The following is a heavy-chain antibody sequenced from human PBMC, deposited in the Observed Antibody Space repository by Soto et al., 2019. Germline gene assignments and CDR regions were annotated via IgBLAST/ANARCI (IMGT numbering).Heavy chain of an antibody. CDR2: IIPIFGTA. CDR3: ARASVVPPIPSGYYYGMDV. CDR1: GGTFSSYA. V-gene: IGHV1-69*13. D-gene: IGHD2-2*01. J-gene: IGHJ6*02. Sequence: ASVKVSCKASGGTFSSYAISWVRQAPGQGLEWMGGIIPIFGTANYAQKFQGRVTITADDSTSTAYMELSSLRSEDTAVYYCARASVVPPIPSGYYYGMDVWGQGTTVTVSS.